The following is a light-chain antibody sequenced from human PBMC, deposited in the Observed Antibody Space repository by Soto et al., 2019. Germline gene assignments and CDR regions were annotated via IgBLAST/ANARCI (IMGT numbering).Light chain of an antibody. Sequence: EIVMTQSPATLSVSPGERATLSCRASQSVSSNLAWYQQKPGQAPRLLIYGASTRATGIPAGFSGSGSGTEFTLTISSLQSEDFAVYYGQQYNNWPYTFGQGTKLEIK. CDR3: QQYNNWPYT. J-gene: IGKJ2*01. CDR1: QSVSSN. CDR2: GAS. V-gene: IGKV3-15*01.